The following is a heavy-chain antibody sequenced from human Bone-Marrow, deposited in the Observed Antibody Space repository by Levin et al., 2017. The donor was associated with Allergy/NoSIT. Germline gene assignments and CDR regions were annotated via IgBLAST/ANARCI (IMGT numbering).Heavy chain of an antibody. CDR1: GLIFSNYA. CDR3: AGYDSSGYHSPFDY. V-gene: IGHV3-23*01. D-gene: IGHD3-22*01. Sequence: GESLKISCAASGLIFSNYAMNWVRQAPGKGLEWVSQISGSGSNTHYADSVRGRFTFSRDNSNNTVYLQMNSLRADDTAVYYCAGYDSSGYHSPFDYWGQGTLVTVSS. CDR2: ISGSGSNT. J-gene: IGHJ4*01.